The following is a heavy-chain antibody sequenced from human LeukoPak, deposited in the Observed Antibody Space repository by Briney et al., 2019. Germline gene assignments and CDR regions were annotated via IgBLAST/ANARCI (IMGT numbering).Heavy chain of an antibody. V-gene: IGHV3-23*01. CDR1: GFTFSSYA. CDR2: ISGSGGST. CDR3: AKSLTSSGWSYYYGMDV. D-gene: IGHD6-19*01. J-gene: IGHJ6*02. Sequence: PGGSLRLSCAASGFTFSSYAMSWVRQAPGKGLEWVSAISGSGGSTYYADSVKGRFTISRDNSKNTLYLQMNSLRAEDTAVYYCAKSLTSSGWSYYYGMDVWGQGTTVTVSS.